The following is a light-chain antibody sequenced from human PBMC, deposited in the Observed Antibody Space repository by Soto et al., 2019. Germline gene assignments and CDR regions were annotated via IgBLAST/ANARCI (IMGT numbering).Light chain of an antibody. CDR1: QSVSSSY. CDR2: GAS. CDR3: QQYDSSPYT. V-gene: IGKV3-20*01. Sequence: EIVLTQSPGTLSLSPGGRATLSCRASQSVSSSYLAWYQQKPGQAPRLLIYGASIRATGIPDRFSGSGSGTDFTLTISRLEPEDFALYYCQQYDSSPYTFGQGTKLEIK. J-gene: IGKJ2*01.